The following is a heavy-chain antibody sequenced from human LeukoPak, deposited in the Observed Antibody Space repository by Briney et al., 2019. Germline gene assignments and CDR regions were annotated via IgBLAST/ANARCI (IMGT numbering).Heavy chain of an antibody. CDR3: ARGSRNWFDP. J-gene: IGHJ5*02. D-gene: IGHD3-10*01. Sequence: GGSLRLSCAASGFTFSSYGMSWVRQAPGKGLEWVSAISGSGGSTYYADSVKGRFTISRDNSKNTLYLQMNSLRAEDTAVYYCARGSRNWFDPWGQGTLVTVSS. CDR1: GFTFSSYG. V-gene: IGHV3-23*01. CDR2: ISGSGGST.